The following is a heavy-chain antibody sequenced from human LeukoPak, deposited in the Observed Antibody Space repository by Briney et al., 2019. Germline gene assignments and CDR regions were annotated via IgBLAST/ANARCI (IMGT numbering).Heavy chain of an antibody. V-gene: IGHV3-7*01. CDR1: GFPSSSFW. D-gene: IGHD4-17*01. Sequence: GGSRRLSCAASGFPSSSFWMSWVRQAPGKGLEWVANINQDGSEKYYVDSVKGRFTISRDNAKNSLYLQMNSLRAEDTAVYYCARDGDYYFDYWGQGTLVTVSS. J-gene: IGHJ4*02. CDR3: ARDGDYYFDY. CDR2: INQDGSEK.